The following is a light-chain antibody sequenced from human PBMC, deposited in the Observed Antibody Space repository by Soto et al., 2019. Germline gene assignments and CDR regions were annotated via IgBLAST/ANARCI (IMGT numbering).Light chain of an antibody. CDR1: QNVSTY. CDR2: DAS. V-gene: IGKV3-11*01. J-gene: IGKJ3*01. Sequence: EIVLTQSQATLSLSPGERVTLSCRASQNVSTYLAWYQQKPGQAHRLLIYDASDRATGIPARFSGSGSGTDFTLTISSPEPEDSAVSYCQQRTNWLTFGPGTKMDIK. CDR3: QQRTNWLT.